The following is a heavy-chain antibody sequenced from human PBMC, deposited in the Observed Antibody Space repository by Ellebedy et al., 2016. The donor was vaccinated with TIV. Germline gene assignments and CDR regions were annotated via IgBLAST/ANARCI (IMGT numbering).Heavy chain of an antibody. Sequence: MPSETLSLTCTVSGGSINSYPWSWIRQPPGKGLEWIGYSYYSGSTNYNPSLKSRVTISVDTSKNQFSLRLSSVTAADTAVYYCARGSEGAFDIWGQGTMVTVSS. CDR1: GGSINSYP. J-gene: IGHJ3*02. CDR3: ARGSEGAFDI. CDR2: SYYSGST. V-gene: IGHV4-59*01.